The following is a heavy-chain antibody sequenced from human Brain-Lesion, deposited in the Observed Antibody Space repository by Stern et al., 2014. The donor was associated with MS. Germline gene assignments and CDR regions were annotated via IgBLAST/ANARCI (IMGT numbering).Heavy chain of an antibody. CDR1: GYTFSSDD. D-gene: IGHD2-2*01. J-gene: IGHJ4*02. CDR2: MNPYSGNT. CDR3: ARAVRNQLLSEY. Sequence: DQLVESGAEVKKPGASVKVSCKASGYTFSSDDITWVRQASGHGLAWMGWMNPYSGNTGYAQKFKGRVSMTSDPSISTVYMELTSLTSDDTAVYFCARAVRNQLLSEYWGQGTLVTVSS. V-gene: IGHV1-8*01.